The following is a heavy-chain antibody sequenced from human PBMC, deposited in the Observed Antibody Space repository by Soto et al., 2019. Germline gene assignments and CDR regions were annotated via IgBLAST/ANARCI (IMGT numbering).Heavy chain of an antibody. CDR2: INPNNGDT. CDR3: ARRSGYDYVFDY. D-gene: IGHD5-12*01. Sequence: ASVKVSCKASGYTFTGYYIHWVRQAPGQGLEWMGWINPNNGDTNYAQKFQGRVSMTRDTSTNTAYMELRSLRFDDTAVYYCARRSGYDYVFDYWGQGTLVTVSS. J-gene: IGHJ4*02. V-gene: IGHV1-2*02. CDR1: GYTFTGYY.